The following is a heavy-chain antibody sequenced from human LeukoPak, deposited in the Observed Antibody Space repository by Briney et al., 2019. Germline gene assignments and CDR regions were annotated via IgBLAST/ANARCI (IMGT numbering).Heavy chain of an antibody. CDR3: ARGITMVRARKYYYYYYMDV. CDR2: IKQDGSEK. CDR1: GFAFSSYA. Sequence: GGSLRLSCAASGFAFSSYAMSWVRQAPGKGLEWVANIKQDGSEKYYVDSVKGRFTISRDNAKNSLYLQMNSLRAEDTAVYYCARGITMVRARKYYYYYYMDVWGKGTTVTVSS. J-gene: IGHJ6*03. D-gene: IGHD3-10*01. V-gene: IGHV3-7*01.